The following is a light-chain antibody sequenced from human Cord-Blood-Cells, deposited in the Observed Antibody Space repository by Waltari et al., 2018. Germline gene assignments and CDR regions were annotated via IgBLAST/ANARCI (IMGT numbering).Light chain of an antibody. Sequence: QSALTQPASVSGSPGQSITISCTGTSSDVGGYNHVSWYQQHPGKAPKLMIYEVSNRPSGVSNRFSGSTSGNTASLTISGLQAEDEADYYCSSYTSSSNYVFGTGTKVTVL. CDR3: SSYTSSSNYV. J-gene: IGLJ1*01. CDR1: SSDVGGYNH. V-gene: IGLV2-14*01. CDR2: EVS.